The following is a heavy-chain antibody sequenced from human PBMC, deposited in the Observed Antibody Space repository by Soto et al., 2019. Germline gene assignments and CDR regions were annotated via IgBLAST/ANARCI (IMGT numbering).Heavy chain of an antibody. J-gene: IGHJ6*02. CDR3: ARSRRGAYSSGWYSPSGYYNYGIDV. CDR1: GYSFTSYW. CDR2: IYPDDSDT. D-gene: IGHD6-19*01. V-gene: IGHV5-51*01. Sequence: GESLKISCKGSGYSFTSYWIGWVRQMPGKGLEWVGIIYPDDSDTKYSPSLQGQVTISADTSISTAYLQWTSLKASDTAMYYCARSRRGAYSSGWYSPSGYYNYGIDVWGQGTKVTVSS.